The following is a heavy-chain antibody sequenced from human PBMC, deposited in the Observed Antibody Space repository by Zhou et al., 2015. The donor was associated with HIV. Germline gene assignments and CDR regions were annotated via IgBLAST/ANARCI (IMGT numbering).Heavy chain of an antibody. CDR1: GGTFSSYA. V-gene: IGHV1-46*01. D-gene: IGHD4-11*01. CDR3: ARVTYGLQYPHFDY. CDR2: INPSGGST. J-gene: IGHJ4*02. Sequence: QVQLVQSGAEVKKPGSSVKVSCKASGGTFSSYAISWVRQAPGQGLEWMGIINPSGGSTSYAQKFQGRVTMTRDTSTSTVYMELSSLRSEDTAVYYCARVTYGLQYPHFDYWGQGTLVTVSS.